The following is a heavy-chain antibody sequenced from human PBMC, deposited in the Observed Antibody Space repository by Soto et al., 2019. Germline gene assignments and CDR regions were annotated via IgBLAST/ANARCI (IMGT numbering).Heavy chain of an antibody. J-gene: IGHJ5*02. Sequence: QVQLVESGGGVVQPGRSLRLSCAASGFTFSSYAMHWVRQAPGKGLEWVAVISYDGSNKYYADSVKGRFTISRDNSKNTLYLQMNSLRAEDPAVYYCARDTVQLAAAGTNNWFDPWGQGTLVTVSS. CDR3: ARDTVQLAAAGTNNWFDP. CDR1: GFTFSSYA. CDR2: ISYDGSNK. V-gene: IGHV3-30-3*01. D-gene: IGHD6-13*01.